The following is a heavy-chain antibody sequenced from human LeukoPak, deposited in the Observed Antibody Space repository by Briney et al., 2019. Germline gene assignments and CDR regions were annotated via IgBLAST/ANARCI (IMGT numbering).Heavy chain of an antibody. CDR3: ARARGYYDSGGYYRHDVFDI. CDR1: GFSVGDSY. Sequence: GGSLRLSCAASGFSVGDSYMSWVRQVPGKGLEWVSIVYSGGTTNYADSVKGRFTISRDSSKNTLYLHMNSLRAEDTAVYYCARARGYYDSGGYYRHDVFDIWGQGTMVIVSS. V-gene: IGHV3-53*01. CDR2: VYSGGTT. D-gene: IGHD3-22*01. J-gene: IGHJ3*02.